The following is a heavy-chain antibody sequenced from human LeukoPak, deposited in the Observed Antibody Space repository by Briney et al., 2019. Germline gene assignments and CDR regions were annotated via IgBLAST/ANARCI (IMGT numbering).Heavy chain of an antibody. V-gene: IGHV4-39*07. J-gene: IGHJ5*02. Sequence: PSETLSLTCNVSGGSISSSDSFWGWIRQPPGKGLEWIGNIHYSGITYYNPSLKSRVTISVDTSKNHFSLKLSSVTAADTAVYYCARGDSSGWYNWFDPWGQGTLVTVSS. CDR2: IHYSGIT. D-gene: IGHD6-19*01. CDR1: GGSISSSDSF. CDR3: ARGDSSGWYNWFDP.